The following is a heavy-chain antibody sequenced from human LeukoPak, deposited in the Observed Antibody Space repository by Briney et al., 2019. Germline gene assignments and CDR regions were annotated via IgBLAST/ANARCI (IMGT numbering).Heavy chain of an antibody. J-gene: IGHJ6*02. Sequence: GGSLRLSCAASGFALSSHWMTWVRQAPGKGLEWVANIKQDGSETYHVDSLKGRFTISRDNAKNSLYLQMNNLRAEDTALYHCARAKIAATGGMDVWGQGTPVTVSS. D-gene: IGHD6-25*01. V-gene: IGHV3-7*03. CDR2: IKQDGSET. CDR3: ARAKIAATGGMDV. CDR1: GFALSSHW.